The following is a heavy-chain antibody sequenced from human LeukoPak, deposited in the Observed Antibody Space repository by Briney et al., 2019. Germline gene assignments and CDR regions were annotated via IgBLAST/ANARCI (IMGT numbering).Heavy chain of an antibody. J-gene: IGHJ6*02. V-gene: IGHV3-33*08. CDR2: IWYGGSNK. CDR1: GFTFSSYG. D-gene: IGHD3-9*01. CDR3: AREYNDILTGYAGMDV. Sequence: TGGSLRLSCAASGFTFSSYGMHWVRQAPGKGLEWVAVIWYGGSNKYYADSVKGRFTISRDNSKNTLYLQMNSLRAEDTAVYYCAREYNDILTGYAGMDVWGQGTTVTVSS.